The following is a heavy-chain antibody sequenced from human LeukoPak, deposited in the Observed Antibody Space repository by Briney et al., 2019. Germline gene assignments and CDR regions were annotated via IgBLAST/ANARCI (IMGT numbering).Heavy chain of an antibody. CDR3: AREDLDITVATSGAFDI. J-gene: IGHJ3*02. D-gene: IGHD6-19*01. CDR2: IISDGSST. V-gene: IGHV3-74*01. CDR1: RFTFSSYW. Sequence: PGGSLRLSCAASRFTFSSYWMHWVRQAPGKGLVWVSRIISDGSSTSYADSVKGRFTISRDNAKNTLYLQMNSLRAEDTAVYYCAREDLDITVATSGAFDIWGQGTMVTVSS.